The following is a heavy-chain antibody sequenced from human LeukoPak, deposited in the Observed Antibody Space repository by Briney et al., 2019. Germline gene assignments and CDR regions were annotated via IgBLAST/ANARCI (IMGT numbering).Heavy chain of an antibody. CDR1: GFTVSSNY. CDR3: ARDPDYYYGMDV. Sequence: GGSLRLSCAASGFTVSSNYMSWVRQAPGKGLEWVSVIYSGGSTYSADSGKGRFTISSDNSKNTLYLQMNSLRAEDTVVYYCARDPDYYYGMDVWGQGTTVTVSS. CDR2: IYSGGST. V-gene: IGHV3-66*01. J-gene: IGHJ6*02.